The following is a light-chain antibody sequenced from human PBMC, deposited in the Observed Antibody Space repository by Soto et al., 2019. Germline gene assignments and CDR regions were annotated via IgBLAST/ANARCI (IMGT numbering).Light chain of an antibody. V-gene: IGKV3-20*01. CDR1: QSVSSSY. J-gene: IGKJ2*01. Sequence: EIVLTQSPGPLSLSPGERATLSCRASQSVSSSYLAWYQQKPGQAPRLLIYGASSRATGIPDRFSGSGSGTDFTLTISRLEPEDFAVYYFPLNGSSPPGYTFGEGTKLEIK. CDR2: GAS. CDR3: PLNGSSPPGYT.